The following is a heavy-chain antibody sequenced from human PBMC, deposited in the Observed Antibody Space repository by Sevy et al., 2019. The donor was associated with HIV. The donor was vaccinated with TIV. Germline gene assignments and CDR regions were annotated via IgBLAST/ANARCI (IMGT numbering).Heavy chain of an antibody. CDR3: ARTPLVRIPGATDLYFDN. J-gene: IGHJ4*02. CDR1: GGTFSNYA. CDR2: IIPIFGTT. V-gene: IGHV1-69*13. Sequence: ASVKVSCKASGGTFSNYALSWVRQAPGQGLEWMGGIIPIFGTTNFAQTFQGRVTITADESTSTAYMELSSLRSADTAVYYGARTPLVRIPGATDLYFDNWGQGTLVTVSS. D-gene: IGHD2-2*01.